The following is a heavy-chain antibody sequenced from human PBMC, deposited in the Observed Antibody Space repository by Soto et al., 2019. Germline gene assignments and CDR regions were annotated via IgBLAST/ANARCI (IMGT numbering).Heavy chain of an antibody. CDR1: GFTFSNAW. J-gene: IGHJ2*01. CDR2: IKSKRDGGTT. V-gene: IGHV3-15*07. D-gene: IGHD5-18*01. Sequence: RGSLTLSCAASGFTFSNAWMNWVRQAPGKGLEWVGRIKSKRDGGTTDYAAPLKGRQTNSRDGPKNTLYLLMNSLKAEDTAVYYCTTGYGLVRWGRGTLVTVSS. CDR3: TTGYGLVR.